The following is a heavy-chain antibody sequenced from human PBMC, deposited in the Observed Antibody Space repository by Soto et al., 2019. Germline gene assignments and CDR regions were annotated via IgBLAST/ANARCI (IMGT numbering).Heavy chain of an antibody. D-gene: IGHD1-26*01. CDR2: ISYDGSNK. J-gene: IGHJ4*02. CDR1: GFTFSSYG. V-gene: IGHV3-30*18. Sequence: RLSCSASGFTFSSYGMHWVRQAPGKGLEWVAVISYDGSNKYYADSVKGRFTISRDNSKNTLYLQMNSLRAEDTAVYYCAKETSGSRKSEYYFDYWGQVPQVTFSS. CDR3: AKETSGSRKSEYYFDY.